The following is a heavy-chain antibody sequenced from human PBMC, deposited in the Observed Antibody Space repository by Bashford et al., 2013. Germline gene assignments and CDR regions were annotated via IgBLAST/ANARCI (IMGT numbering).Heavy chain of an antibody. V-gene: IGHV4-34*01. Sequence: SSETLSLTCAVYGGSFSGYYWSWIRQPPGKGLEWIGEINHSGSTNYNPSLKSRVTISVDTSKNQFSLKLSSVTAADTAVYYCARGVPGIAVAGTRYYFVLLGPGNPGHRLL. D-gene: IGHD6-19*01. CDR2: INHSGST. J-gene: IGHJ4*02. CDR3: ARGVPGIAVAGTRYYFVL. CDR1: GGSFSGYY.